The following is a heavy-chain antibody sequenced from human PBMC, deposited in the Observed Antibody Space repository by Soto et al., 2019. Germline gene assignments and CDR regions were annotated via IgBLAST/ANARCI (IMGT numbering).Heavy chain of an antibody. CDR1: GFTFSSYD. CDR2: IGTAGDT. V-gene: IGHV3-13*01. J-gene: IGHJ4*02. D-gene: IGHD6-13*01. CDR3: TRGAAGFDY. Sequence: EVQLVESGGDLVQPGGSLRLSCGASGFTFSSYDFHWVRQATGKGLEWVSAIGTAGDTYYAGSVKGRFTISRENAKNSLYLQMNSLRAGETAVYYCTRGAAGFDYWGQGTLVTVSS.